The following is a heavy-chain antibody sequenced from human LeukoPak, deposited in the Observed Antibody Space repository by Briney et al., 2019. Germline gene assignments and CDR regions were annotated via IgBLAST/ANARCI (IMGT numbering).Heavy chain of an antibody. CDR2: INHSGST. Sequence: SETLSLTCAVYGGSFSGYSWSWIRQPPGKGLEWIGEINHSGSTSYNPSLKSRVTISVDTSKNQFSLKLSSVTAADTAVYYCARAPLLRYFDYYYYGMDVWGQGTTVTVSS. V-gene: IGHV4-34*01. CDR3: ARAPLLRYFDYYYYGMDV. J-gene: IGHJ6*02. CDR1: GGSFSGYS. D-gene: IGHD3-9*01.